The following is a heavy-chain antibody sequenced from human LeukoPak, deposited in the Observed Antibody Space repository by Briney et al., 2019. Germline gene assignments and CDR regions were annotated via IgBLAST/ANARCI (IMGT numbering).Heavy chain of an antibody. V-gene: IGHV3-23*01. CDR2: ISVDGERT. CDR1: GFNVSSFG. CDR3: AQGYLSGWYPY. D-gene: IGHD6-19*01. Sequence: PGGSLRLSCAVYGFNVSSFGMSWVRQAPGRGLEWLSAISVDGERTYYADSVKGRFFISRDTSKNTLDLQLSSLRGDDTAVYYCAQGYLSGWYPYWGQGSLVTVSS. J-gene: IGHJ4*02.